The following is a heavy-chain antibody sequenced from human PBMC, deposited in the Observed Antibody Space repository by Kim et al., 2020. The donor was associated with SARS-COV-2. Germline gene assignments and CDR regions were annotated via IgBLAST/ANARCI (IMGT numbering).Heavy chain of an antibody. J-gene: IGHJ3*02. D-gene: IGHD6-19*01. CDR3: ASYHYGIAVANDAFDI. Sequence: GGSLRLSCAASGFTFSSYGMHWVRQAPGKGLEWVAVISYDGSNKYYADSVKGRFTISRDNSKNTLYLQMNSLRAEDTAVYYCASYHYGIAVANDAFDIWGQGTMVTVSS. CDR1: GFTFSSYG. V-gene: IGHV3-30*03. CDR2: ISYDGSNK.